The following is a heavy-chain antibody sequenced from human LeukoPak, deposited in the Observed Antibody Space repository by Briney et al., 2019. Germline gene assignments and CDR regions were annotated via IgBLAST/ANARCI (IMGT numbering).Heavy chain of an antibody. J-gene: IGHJ4*02. CDR2: IDISGCST. D-gene: IGHD1-1*01. CDR3: ANEVRPNDY. CDR1: GFTFSSYS. Sequence: GGSLRLSCAASGFTFSSYSMHWVPQAPGKGGEWVASIDISGCSTYYEDSVQGRFTISRDNSKNTLYLEKNSLRVEDTALYYCANEVRPNDYWGQGTLVTVSS. V-gene: IGHV3-23*01.